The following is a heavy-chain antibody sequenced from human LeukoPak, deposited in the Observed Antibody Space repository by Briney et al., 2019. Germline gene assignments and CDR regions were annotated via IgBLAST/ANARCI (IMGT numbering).Heavy chain of an antibody. CDR2: IYYSGST. V-gene: IGHV4-38-2*01. D-gene: IGHD3-22*01. CDR1: GFTFTGYT. J-gene: IGHJ3*02. CDR3: ARAPIHYYDSSGYYPGAFDI. Sequence: GSLRLSCAASGFTFTGYTINWIRQPPGKGLEWIGSIYYSGSTYYNPSLKSRVTISVDTSKNQFSLKLSSVTAADTAVYYCARAPIHYYDSSGYYPGAFDIWGQGTMVTVSS.